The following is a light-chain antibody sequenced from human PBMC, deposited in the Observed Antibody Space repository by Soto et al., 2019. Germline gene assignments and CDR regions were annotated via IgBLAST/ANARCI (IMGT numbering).Light chain of an antibody. Sequence: DIQITQSPSSLSASVGDRVTITCRASQSISSYLNWYQQQKGKAPKLLIYAASSLQSGVPSRFSGRGSGTDFTLALSSLQPEDFETYYCQQSYSNLWTFGQGTKVDIK. V-gene: IGKV1-39*01. CDR2: AAS. J-gene: IGKJ1*01. CDR1: QSISSY. CDR3: QQSYSNLWT.